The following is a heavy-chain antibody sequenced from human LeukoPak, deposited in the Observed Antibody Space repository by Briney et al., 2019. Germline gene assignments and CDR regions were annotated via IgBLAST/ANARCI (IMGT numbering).Heavy chain of an antibody. Sequence: GGSLRLSCAASEITFSNYGMSWVRQAPGKGLEWVSAITGDGTSTYYADSVKGRFTISRDNSKNTLYLQMNSLRADDTAVYYCARDSGQWLVMCDYWGQGTLVTVSS. CDR3: ARDSGQWLVMCDY. D-gene: IGHD6-19*01. CDR2: ITGDGTST. CDR1: EITFSNYG. J-gene: IGHJ4*02. V-gene: IGHV3-23*01.